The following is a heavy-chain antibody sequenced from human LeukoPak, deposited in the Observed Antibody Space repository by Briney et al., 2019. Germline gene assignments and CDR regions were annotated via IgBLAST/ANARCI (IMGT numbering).Heavy chain of an antibody. J-gene: IGHJ4*02. CDR2: ISSDSSGI. V-gene: IGHV3-48*02. D-gene: IGHD1-26*01. Sequence: GGSLRLSCAASGFTLSDYSMDWVRQAPGKGLEWVSYISSDSSGIHYADSVKGRFTISRDNAKNSLYLQMNSLRDEDTAVYYCARDPMGIVGATTGYWGQGTLVTVSS. CDR3: ARDPMGIVGATTGY. CDR1: GFTLSDYS.